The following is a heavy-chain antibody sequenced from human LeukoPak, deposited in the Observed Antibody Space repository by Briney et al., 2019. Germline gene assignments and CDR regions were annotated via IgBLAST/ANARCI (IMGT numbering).Heavy chain of an antibody. D-gene: IGHD2-8*02. CDR3: ARDYWRHTNYYYGMDV. J-gene: IGHJ6*04. V-gene: IGHV3-21*01. CDR2: ISSSSSYI. Sequence: GGSLRLSCAASGFTFSSYSMNWVRQAPGKGLEWVLSISSSSSYIYYADSVKGRFTISRDNAKNSLYLQMNSLRAEDTAVYYCARDYWRHTNYYYGMDVWGKGTTVTVSS. CDR1: GFTFSSYS.